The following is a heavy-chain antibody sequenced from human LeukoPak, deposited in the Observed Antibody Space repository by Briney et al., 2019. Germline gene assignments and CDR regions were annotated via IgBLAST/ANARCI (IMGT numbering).Heavy chain of an antibody. V-gene: IGHV1-2*02. CDR1: GYTFTGYY. Sequence: ASVQVSCKASGYTFTGYYMHWLRQAPGQGLEWMGWINPNSGGTNYAQKFQGRVTMTRDTSISTAYMELSRLRSDDTAVYYCARDIGQELEFDYWGQGTLVTVAS. CDR3: ARDIGQELEFDY. D-gene: IGHD1-7*01. CDR2: INPNSGGT. J-gene: IGHJ4*02.